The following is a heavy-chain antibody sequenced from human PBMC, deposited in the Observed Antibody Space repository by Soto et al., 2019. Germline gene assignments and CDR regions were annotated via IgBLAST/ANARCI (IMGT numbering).Heavy chain of an antibody. V-gene: IGHV3-21*01. CDR3: AAGRDGYTHRSYYYYGMVV. J-gene: IGHJ6*02. CDR2: ISSSSSYI. D-gene: IGHD5-12*01. Sequence: GSLRLSCAASGFTFSSYSMNWVRQAPGKGLEWVSSISSSSSYIYYADSVKGRFTISRDNAKNSLYLQMNSLRAEDTAVYYCAAGRDGYTHRSYYYYGMVVRGQGTTVTVSS. CDR1: GFTFSSYS.